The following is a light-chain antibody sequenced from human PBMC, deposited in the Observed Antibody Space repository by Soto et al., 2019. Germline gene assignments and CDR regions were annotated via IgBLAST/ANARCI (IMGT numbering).Light chain of an antibody. V-gene: IGKV3-20*01. CDR1: QSVSSSY. CDR3: QQYGRSLWT. Sequence: EILLTQSPGTLSLSPVSLATVWCSASQSVSSSYLAWYQQKPGQAPRLLIYGASSRATGIPDRFSGSGSGTDFTLTISRLEPEDFAVYYCQQYGRSLWTFGQGTKVDIK. J-gene: IGKJ1*01. CDR2: GAS.